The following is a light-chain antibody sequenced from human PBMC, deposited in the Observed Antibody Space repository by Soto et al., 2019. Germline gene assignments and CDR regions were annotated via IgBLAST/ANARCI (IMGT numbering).Light chain of an antibody. V-gene: IGKV1-12*01. J-gene: IGKJ4*01. CDR2: AAT. Sequence: IQLTQSPSSLSASVGDRITITCRAHESVGNWLAWYQQKPGKAPKLLIYAATTLQSGVPSRFSGSRSGTVFSLTVSSLQPEDFATYYCQQANSFPLSFGGGTKVDIK. CDR3: QQANSFPLS. CDR1: ESVGNW.